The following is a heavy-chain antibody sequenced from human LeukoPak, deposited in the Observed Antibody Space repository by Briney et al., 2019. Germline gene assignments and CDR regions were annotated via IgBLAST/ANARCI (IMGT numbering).Heavy chain of an antibody. D-gene: IGHD3-22*01. CDR2: INQDGSEK. J-gene: IGHJ4*02. CDR3: ARRRSSGYHSLDY. Sequence: GGSLRLSCEASGFTVSRYWISWVRLAPGKGLEWVANINQDGSEKNYVDSVKGRFTISRDNAKNSLYLQMNSLRAEDTAFYYCARRRSSGYHSLDYWGQGTLVTVSS. CDR1: GFTVSRYW. V-gene: IGHV3-7*01.